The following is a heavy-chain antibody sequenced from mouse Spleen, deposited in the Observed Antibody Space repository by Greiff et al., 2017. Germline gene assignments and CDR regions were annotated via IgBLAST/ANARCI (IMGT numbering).Heavy chain of an antibody. Sequence: EVQVVESGGGLVKLGGSLKLSCAASGFTFSSYAMSWVRQTPEKRLEWVATISSGGGNTYYPDSVKGRFTISRDNAKNTLYLQMSSLKSEDTAMYYCARQGITTAPFDYWGQGTTLTVSS. J-gene: IGHJ2*01. V-gene: IGHV5-9-3*01. CDR1: GFTFSSYA. D-gene: IGHD1-2*01. CDR2: ISSGGGNT. CDR3: ARQGITTAPFDY.